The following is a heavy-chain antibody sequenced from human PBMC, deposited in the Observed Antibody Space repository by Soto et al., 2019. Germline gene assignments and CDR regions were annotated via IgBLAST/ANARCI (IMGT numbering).Heavy chain of an antibody. CDR1: GGSIGSRDYY. D-gene: IGHD3-10*01. J-gene: IGHJ6*02. CDR2: IYYNGNT. V-gene: IGHV4-31*02. CDR3: ARDKGGAALKGSGMDV. Sequence: QVQVQESGPGLVKPSQTLSLNCSVSGGSIGSRDYYWSWIRQHPEKGLEWIGSIYYNGNTDYNPSLRGGPTMSLDTSMNEFSLKLTSVTAADTAVYYCARDKGGAALKGSGMDVWGQGTTVTVS.